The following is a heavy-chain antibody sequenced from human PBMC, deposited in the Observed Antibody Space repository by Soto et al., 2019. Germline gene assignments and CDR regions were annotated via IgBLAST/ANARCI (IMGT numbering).Heavy chain of an antibody. D-gene: IGHD4-17*01. CDR2: ISYDGSNN. CDR3: ARGYGGNSAAFDY. Sequence: QVQLVESGGGVVQPGRSLRLSCAASGFTFSSYGMHWVRQAPGKGLEWVTLISYDGSNNFYADSVKGRFTISRDNSKNKVYLQMNNLRTVDTAVYYCARGYGGNSAAFDYWGQGTLVTVSS. CDR1: GFTFSSYG. V-gene: IGHV3-30*19. J-gene: IGHJ4*02.